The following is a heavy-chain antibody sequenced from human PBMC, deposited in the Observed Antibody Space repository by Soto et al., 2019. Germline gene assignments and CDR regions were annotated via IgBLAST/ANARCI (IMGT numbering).Heavy chain of an antibody. J-gene: IGHJ6*02. D-gene: IGHD1-26*01. V-gene: IGHV3-66*01. Sequence: EVQVVESGGGLVQPGGSLRLSCAASGFTVSSDYMSWVRQAPGKGLEWVSVIYSGGSTYYADSVKDRFTISRDNSKNTLYLQMNSLRAEDTAVYYCARDPGDRNGVSVWGQGTTVTVSS. CDR2: IYSGGST. CDR3: ARDPGDRNGVSV. CDR1: GFTVSSDY.